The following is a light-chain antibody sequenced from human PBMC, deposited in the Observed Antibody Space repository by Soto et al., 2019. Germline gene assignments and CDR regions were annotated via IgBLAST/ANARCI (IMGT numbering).Light chain of an antibody. CDR3: CSYAGSSTVV. V-gene: IGLV2-23*01. CDR2: EGS. J-gene: IGLJ2*01. CDR1: SSDVGSYNL. Sequence: QSALTQPASVSGSPGQSITISCTGTSSDVGSYNLVSWYQQLPGKAPKLMIYEGSKRPSGVSNRFSGSKSGNTASLTISGLQAEDEGDYYCCSYAGSSTVVFGGGTKLTVL.